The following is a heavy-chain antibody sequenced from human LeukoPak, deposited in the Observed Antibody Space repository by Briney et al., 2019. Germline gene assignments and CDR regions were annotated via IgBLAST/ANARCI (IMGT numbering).Heavy chain of an antibody. J-gene: IGHJ4*02. D-gene: IGHD6-19*01. CDR2: IYTSGST. CDR3: AREDSSGCTDY. V-gene: IGHV4-4*07. CDR1: GGSISSYY. Sequence: PSETLSLTCTVSGGSISSYYWSRIRQPAGKGLEWIGRIYTSGSTNYNPSLKSRVTMSVDTSKNQLSLKLSSVTAADTAVYYCAREDSSGCTDYWGQGTLVTVSS.